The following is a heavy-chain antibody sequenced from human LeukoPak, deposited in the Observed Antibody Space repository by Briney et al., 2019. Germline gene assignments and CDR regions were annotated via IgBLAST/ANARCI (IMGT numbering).Heavy chain of an antibody. CDR2: LYSDGNT. Sequence: GGSLRLSCAASGFTVITNDMTWVRQAPGKGLEWVSVLYSDGNTKYADSVQGRFTISRDNSKNTLYLEMNSLSPDDTAVYYCARGVEPLAANTLAYWGQGTLVTLSS. CDR3: ARGVEPLAANTLAY. J-gene: IGHJ4*02. D-gene: IGHD1-14*01. CDR1: GFTVITND. V-gene: IGHV3-53*01.